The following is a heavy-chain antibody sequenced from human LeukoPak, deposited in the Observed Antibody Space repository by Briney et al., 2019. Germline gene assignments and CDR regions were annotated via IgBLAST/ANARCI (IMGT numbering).Heavy chain of an antibody. CDR1: GFTVSSNY. Sequence: GGSLRLSCAASGFTVSSNYMSWVRQAPGKGLEWVSVIYSGGSTYYADSVKGRFTISRDNSKNTLYLQMNSLRAEDTAVYYCARFAAVAGQQGDAFDIWGQGTMVTVS. V-gene: IGHV3-66*01. CDR2: IYSGGST. CDR3: ARFAAVAGQQGDAFDI. J-gene: IGHJ3*02. D-gene: IGHD6-19*01.